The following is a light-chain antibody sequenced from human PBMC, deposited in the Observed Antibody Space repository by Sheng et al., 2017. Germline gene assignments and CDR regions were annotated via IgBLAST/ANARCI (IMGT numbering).Light chain of an antibody. J-gene: IGKJ2*01. CDR3: QQYGGSPNT. CDR1: QSVSGS. V-gene: IGKV3-20*01. Sequence: EIVLTQSPGTLSLSPGERATLSCRASQSVSGSLGWYQQKPGQAPRLLIDGTSSRATGIPDRFSGSGSGTDFTLTISRLESEDFAVYYCQQYGGSPNTFGQGTKLEI. CDR2: GTS.